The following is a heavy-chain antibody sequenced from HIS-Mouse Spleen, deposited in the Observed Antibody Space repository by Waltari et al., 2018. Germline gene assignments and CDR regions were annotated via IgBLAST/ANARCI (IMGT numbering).Heavy chain of an antibody. V-gene: IGHV3-9*01. CDR1: GFTFDDYA. CDR2: ISWNSGSI. J-gene: IGHJ2*01. Sequence: EVQLVESGGGLVQPGRSLRLSCAASGFTFDDYAMHWVQQAPGKGLEWVSGISWNSGSIGYADSVKGRFTISRDNAKNSLYLQMNSLRAEDTALYYCAREIPYSSSWYDWYFDLWGRGTLVTVSS. CDR3: AREIPYSSSWYDWYFDL. D-gene: IGHD6-13*01.